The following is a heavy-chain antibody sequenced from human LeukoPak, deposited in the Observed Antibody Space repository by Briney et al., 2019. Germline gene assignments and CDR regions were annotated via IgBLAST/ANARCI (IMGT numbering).Heavy chain of an antibody. CDR2: ISSSAGTI. D-gene: IGHD3-9*01. CDR1: GFTFSIYS. Sequence: PGGSLRLSCAASGFTFSIYSMNWVRQAPGKGLEWVSYISSSAGTIYYADSVKGRFTISRDSAKSSLYLQMNSLRAEDTAVYYCAKDRLRYFDWSYYFDYWGQGTLVTVSS. V-gene: IGHV3-48*01. J-gene: IGHJ4*02. CDR3: AKDRLRYFDWSYYFDY.